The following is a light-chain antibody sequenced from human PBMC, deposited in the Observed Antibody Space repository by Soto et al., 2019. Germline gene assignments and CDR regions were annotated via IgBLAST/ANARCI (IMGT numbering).Light chain of an antibody. Sequence: YELTQPPSVSVAPGKTARITCGGNNIGSKSVHWYQQKPGQAPVLVIYYDSDRPSGIPERFSGSNSGNTATLTISRVEAGDEADYYCQVWDSSSAHPVFGGGTKLTVL. V-gene: IGLV3-21*04. CDR3: QVWDSSSAHPV. J-gene: IGLJ3*02. CDR1: NIGSKS. CDR2: YDS.